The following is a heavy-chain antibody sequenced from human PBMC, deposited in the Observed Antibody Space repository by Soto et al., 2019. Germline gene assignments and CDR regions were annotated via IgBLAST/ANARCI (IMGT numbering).Heavy chain of an antibody. V-gene: IGHV1-2*04. J-gene: IGHJ6*02. CDR2: INPNSGGT. CDR1: GYTFTGYY. D-gene: IGHD6-6*01. Sequence: ASVKVSCKASGYTFTGYYMHWVRQAPGQGLEWMGWINPNSGGTNYAQKFQGWVTMTRDTSISTAYMELSRLRSDDTAVYYCARVRIAARRGDYYYGMDVWGQGTTVTVS. CDR3: ARVRIAARRGDYYYGMDV.